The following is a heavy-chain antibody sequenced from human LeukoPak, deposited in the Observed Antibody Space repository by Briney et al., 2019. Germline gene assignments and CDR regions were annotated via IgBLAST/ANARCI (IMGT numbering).Heavy chain of an antibody. CDR3: TKDWSADY. V-gene: IGHV3-73*01. J-gene: IGHJ4*02. Sequence: GGSLRLSCAASGFTFSGSAMHWVRQASGKGLEWVGRIRSKANSYATAYAASVKGGFTISRDDSKNTLYLQMNSLRAEDTAIYYCTKDWSADYWGQGTLVTVSS. D-gene: IGHD2-21*01. CDR2: IRSKANSYAT. CDR1: GFTFSGSA.